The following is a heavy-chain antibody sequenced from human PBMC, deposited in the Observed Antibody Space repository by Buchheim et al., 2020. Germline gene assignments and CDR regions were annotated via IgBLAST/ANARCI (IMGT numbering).Heavy chain of an antibody. CDR1: GGSFSGYY. CDR3: ARDGGNPARNWYFDL. Sequence: QVQLQQWGAGLLKPSETLSLTCAVYGGSFSGYYWSWIRQPPGKGLEWIGEINHSGSTNYNPSLKSRPTLSVDTSKNKFSLRLSSVTAADTAVYYCARDGGNPARNWYFDLWGRGTL. V-gene: IGHV4-34*01. D-gene: IGHD4-23*01. J-gene: IGHJ2*01. CDR2: INHSGST.